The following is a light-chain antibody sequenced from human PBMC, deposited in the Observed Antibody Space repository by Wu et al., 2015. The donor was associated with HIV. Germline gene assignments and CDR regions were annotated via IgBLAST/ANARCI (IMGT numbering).Light chain of an antibody. CDR3: QQYDKWPPWT. CDR2: GAS. Sequence: EIVMTQSPATLSVSPGERATLSCRASQSVSNNLAWYQQIPGQPPRLLIYGASTRATGVPARFQVAVGLGQNSLSPSAACSLKILLVYYCQQYDKWPPWTFGQGTKVEIK. CDR1: QSVSNN. V-gene: IGKV3-15*01. J-gene: IGKJ1*01.